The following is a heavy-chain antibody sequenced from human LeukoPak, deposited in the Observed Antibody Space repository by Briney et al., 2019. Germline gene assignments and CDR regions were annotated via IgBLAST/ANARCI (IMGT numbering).Heavy chain of an antibody. Sequence: GGSLRLSCAACGFTFDDYTMHWVRQAPGKGLEWVSLIDWDGGTTDYADSVKGRFTISKDNSKNSLYLQMNILRAEDTALYYCAKALENYYDSGAPFASWGQGTLVTVSS. D-gene: IGHD3-22*01. CDR2: IDWDGGTT. V-gene: IGHV3-43*01. CDR1: GFTFDDYT. CDR3: AKALENYYDSGAPFAS. J-gene: IGHJ4*02.